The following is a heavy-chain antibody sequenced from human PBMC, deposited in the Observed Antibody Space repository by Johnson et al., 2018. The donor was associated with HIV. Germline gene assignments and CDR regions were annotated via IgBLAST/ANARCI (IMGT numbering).Heavy chain of an antibody. CDR1: GFTFSTYA. CDR2: ISYDGSNT. CDR3: ARGRKDIAAVDGLDTDGFDM. Sequence: QVQLVESGGGVVQPGRSLRLYCAASGFTFSTYAMHWVRQAPGKGLEWVEVISYDGSNTYYADSVKGRFTISRDTSKDTLYLQMTRLRREDKAVYYCARGRKDIAAVDGLDTDGFDMWGKGTMVTVSS. D-gene: IGHD6-13*01. J-gene: IGHJ3*02. V-gene: IGHV3-30*04.